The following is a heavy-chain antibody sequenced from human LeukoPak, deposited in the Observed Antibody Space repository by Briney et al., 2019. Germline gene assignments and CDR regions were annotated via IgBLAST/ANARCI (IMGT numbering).Heavy chain of an antibody. CDR1: GYTFTSYG. CDR3: ARDLQDYYDSSGHLNYFDY. J-gene: IGHJ4*02. D-gene: IGHD3-22*01. V-gene: IGHV1-18*01. CDR2: ISAYNGNT. Sequence: ASVKVSCKASGYTFTSYGISWVRQAPGQGLEWMGWISAYNGNTNYAQKLQGRVTMTTDTSTSTAYMELRSLRSDDTAVYYRARDLQDYYDSSGHLNYFDYWGQGTLVTVSS.